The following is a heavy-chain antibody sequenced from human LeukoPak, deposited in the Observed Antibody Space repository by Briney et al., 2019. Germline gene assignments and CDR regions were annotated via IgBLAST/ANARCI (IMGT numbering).Heavy chain of an antibody. CDR3: ARVFSSSWYPLGWFDP. V-gene: IGHV4-4*07. D-gene: IGHD6-13*01. J-gene: IGHJ5*02. Sequence: SETLSLTCTVPGGSISSYYWSWIRQPAEKGLEWIGRIYTSGSTNYNPSLKSRVTISVDTSKNQFSLKLSSVTAADTAVYYCARVFSSSWYPLGWFDPWGQGTLVTVSS. CDR1: GGSISSYY. CDR2: IYTSGST.